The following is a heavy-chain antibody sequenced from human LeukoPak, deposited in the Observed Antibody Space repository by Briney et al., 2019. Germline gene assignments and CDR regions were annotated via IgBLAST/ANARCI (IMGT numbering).Heavy chain of an antibody. CDR3: ARGQLGDAYNFEY. CDR1: GGSISSYY. J-gene: IGHJ4*02. CDR2: IYYSGST. Sequence: SETLSLTCTVSGGSISSYYWSWIRQPPGKGLEWIGYIYYSGSTNYNPSLKSRVTISVDMSKNQLSLKLNSVTAADTAVYYCARGQLGDAYNFEYWGQGTVVTVSS. V-gene: IGHV4-59*01. D-gene: IGHD5-24*01.